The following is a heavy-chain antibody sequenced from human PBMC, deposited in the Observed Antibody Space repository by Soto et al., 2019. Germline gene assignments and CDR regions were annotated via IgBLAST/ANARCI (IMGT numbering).Heavy chain of an antibody. V-gene: IGHV3-72*01. Sequence: PGGSLRLSCTASGFTFSDHYVDWVRQAPGKGLEWVGRSRNRANSYTTEYAASVKGRFTISRDESKNSLYLQMNSLRTEDTAVYYCARVGVYSVYDHRYFDYWGQGTLVTGSS. J-gene: IGHJ4*02. D-gene: IGHD5-12*01. CDR2: SRNRANSYTT. CDR1: GFTFSDHY. CDR3: ARVGVYSVYDHRYFDY.